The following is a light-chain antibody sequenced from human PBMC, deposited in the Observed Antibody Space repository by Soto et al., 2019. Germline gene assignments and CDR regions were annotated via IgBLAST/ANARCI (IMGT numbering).Light chain of an antibody. V-gene: IGKV3-11*01. Sequence: IVLTQSPGTLSSSPGERATLSCRASQSVSSYLAWYQHKPGQAPRLLIYDASNRATGIPARFSGSGSGTDFTLTISSLEPEDFAVYYCQQRSNWPPWTFGQGTKVDI. J-gene: IGKJ1*01. CDR1: QSVSSY. CDR3: QQRSNWPPWT. CDR2: DAS.